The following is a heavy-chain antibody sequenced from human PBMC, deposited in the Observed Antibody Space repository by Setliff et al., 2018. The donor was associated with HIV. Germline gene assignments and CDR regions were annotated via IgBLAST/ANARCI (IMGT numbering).Heavy chain of an antibody. CDR3: AADRDLWFGELVT. V-gene: IGHV1-58*02. CDR1: GFTSTNSA. CDR2: IVVGSGNT. J-gene: IGHJ4*02. D-gene: IGHD3-10*01. Sequence: ASVKVSCKTSGFTSTNSAIQWVRQARGQRLEWIGWIVVGSGNTNYAQKFQKRVPITWDMSTITAFMELSSLRSEDTAVYYCAADRDLWFGELVTWAQGTLVT.